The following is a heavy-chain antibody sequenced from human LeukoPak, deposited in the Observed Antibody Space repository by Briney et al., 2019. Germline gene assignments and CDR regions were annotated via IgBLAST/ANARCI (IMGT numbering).Heavy chain of an antibody. D-gene: IGHD1-26*01. V-gene: IGHV4-34*01. CDR1: GGSFSGYY. J-gene: IGHJ4*02. CDR2: INHSGST. CDR3: AIHRGLLLNY. Sequence: SETLSLTCAVYGGSFSGYYWSWIRQPPGKGLEWIGEINHSGSTNYNPSLKSRVTISVDTSKNQSSLKLSSVTAADTAVYYCAIHRGLLLNYWGQGTLVTVSS.